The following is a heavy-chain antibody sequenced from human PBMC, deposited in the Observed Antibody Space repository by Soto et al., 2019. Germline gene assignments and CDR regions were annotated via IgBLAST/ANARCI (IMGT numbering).Heavy chain of an antibody. D-gene: IGHD5-18*01. CDR3: TTIDTAMVSSWVSYYGMDV. CDR1: GFTFSNAW. CDR2: IKSKTDGGTT. Sequence: GGSLRLSCAASGFTFSNAWMSWVRQAPGKGLEWVGRIKSKTDGGTTDYAAPVKGRFTISRDDSKNTIYLQMTSLKTDDTAVSYCTTIDTAMVSSWVSYYGMDVWGQGTTVTVSS. V-gene: IGHV3-15*01. J-gene: IGHJ6*02.